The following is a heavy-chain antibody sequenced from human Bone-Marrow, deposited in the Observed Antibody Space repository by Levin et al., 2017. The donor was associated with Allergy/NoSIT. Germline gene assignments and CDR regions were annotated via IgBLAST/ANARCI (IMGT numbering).Heavy chain of an antibody. V-gene: IGHV3-48*01. J-gene: IGHJ5*02. CDR2: ISSGGSTI. D-gene: IGHD3-10*01. CDR1: GFIFSSYG. Sequence: GESLKISCAASGFIFSSYGMNWVRQAPGKGLEWIAYISSGGSTIFYANSVKDRFSISRDNAETALYLQMDSLRGDDTAVYFCARRGGSGNRNWLDLWGQGTLVTVSS. CDR3: ARRGGSGNRNWLDL.